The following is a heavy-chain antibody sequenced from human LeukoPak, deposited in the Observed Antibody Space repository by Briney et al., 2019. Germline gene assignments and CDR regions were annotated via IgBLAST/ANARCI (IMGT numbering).Heavy chain of an antibody. CDR1: GYIFSTYG. CDR3: ARRRSEEFDFDC. D-gene: IGHD6-19*01. CDR2: ISGYNGNT. V-gene: IGHV1-18*01. Sequence: GASVKVSCKASGYIFSTYGISWVRQAPGQGLEWMGCISGYNGNTNYAQKLQGRVTMTTDTSTSTAYMELSSLRSDDTAVYYCARRRSEEFDFDCWGQGTLVTVSS. J-gene: IGHJ4*02.